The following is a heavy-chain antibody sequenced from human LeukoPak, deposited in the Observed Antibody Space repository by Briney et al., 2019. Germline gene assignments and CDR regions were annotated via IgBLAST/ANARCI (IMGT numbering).Heavy chain of an antibody. CDR1: GYTLTELS. CDR3: ATFYYDFWSGYYRQRGDY. D-gene: IGHD3-3*01. CDR2: FYPEDGET. V-gene: IGHV1-24*01. J-gene: IGHJ4*02. Sequence: ASVKVSCKVSGYTLTELSMHWVRQAPGKGLEWMGGFYPEDGETIYAQKFQGRVTMTEDTSTDTAYMELSSLRSEDTAVYYCATFYYDFWSGYYRQRGDYWGQGTLVTVSS.